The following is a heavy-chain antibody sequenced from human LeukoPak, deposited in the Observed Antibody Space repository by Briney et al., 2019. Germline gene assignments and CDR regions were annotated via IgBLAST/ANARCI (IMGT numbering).Heavy chain of an antibody. J-gene: IGHJ6*02. CDR3: ARSYYGSGSYFYYYYGMDV. Sequence: DSVKGRFTISRDSAKNSLYMQMNSLRAGDTAVYYCARSYYGSGSYFYYYYGMDVWGQGTTVTVSS. D-gene: IGHD3-10*01. V-gene: IGHV3-7*04.